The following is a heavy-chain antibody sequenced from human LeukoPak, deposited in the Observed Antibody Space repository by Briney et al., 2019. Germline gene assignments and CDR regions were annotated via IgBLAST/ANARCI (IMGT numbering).Heavy chain of an antibody. V-gene: IGHV3-30*02. CDR3: ARSRGYFDY. D-gene: IGHD3-16*01. CDR2: IRYDGSNK. J-gene: IGHJ4*02. CDR1: GFTFSSYG. Sequence: GGSLRLSCAASGFTFSSYGMHWVRQAPGKGLEWVAFIRYDGSNKYYADSVKGRFTISRDNSKNTLYLQMNGLRAEDTAVYYCARSRGYFDYWGQGTLVTVSS.